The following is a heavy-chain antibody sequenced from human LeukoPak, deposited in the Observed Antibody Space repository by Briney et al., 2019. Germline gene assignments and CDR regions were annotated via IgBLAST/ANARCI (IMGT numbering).Heavy chain of an antibody. CDR1: GFTFSNFA. CDR2: INSDGSST. J-gene: IGHJ4*02. CDR3: ARYASGSYRFDY. Sequence: PGGSLRLSCAASGFTFSNFAMHWFRQAPGKGLVWVSRINSDGSSTTYADSVKGRFTISRDNAKNTLFLQMNSLRAEDTAVYYCARYASGSYRFDYWGQGTLVTVSS. D-gene: IGHD3-10*01. V-gene: IGHV3-74*01.